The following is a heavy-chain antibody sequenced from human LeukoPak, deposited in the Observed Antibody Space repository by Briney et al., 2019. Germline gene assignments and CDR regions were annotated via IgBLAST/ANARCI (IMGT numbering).Heavy chain of an antibody. V-gene: IGHV3-48*01. CDR3: ASPGHPPYYFDY. CDR2: ISGSSSPI. J-gene: IGHJ4*02. Sequence: PGGSLRLSCAVSGFTFSNFGMNWVCQAPGKGLEWISYISGSSSPIYYADSVKGRFTISRDNAKNSVYLQMNSLRAEDTAVYYCASPGHPPYYFDYWGQGALVTVSS. CDR1: GFTFSNFG.